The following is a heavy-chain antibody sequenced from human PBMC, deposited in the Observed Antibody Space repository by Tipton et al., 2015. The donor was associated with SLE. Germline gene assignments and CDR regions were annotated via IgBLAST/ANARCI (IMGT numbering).Heavy chain of an antibody. Sequence: SLRLSCAASGFTFSSYEMNWVRQAPGKGLEWVSYISSSGSTIYYADSVQGRFTISRDNAKNSLYLQMNSLRAEDTAVYYCARAGYSSSRYFDYWGQGTLVTVSS. CDR3: ARAGYSSSRYFDY. J-gene: IGHJ4*02. CDR1: GFTFSSYE. V-gene: IGHV3-48*03. D-gene: IGHD6-6*01. CDR2: ISSSGSTI.